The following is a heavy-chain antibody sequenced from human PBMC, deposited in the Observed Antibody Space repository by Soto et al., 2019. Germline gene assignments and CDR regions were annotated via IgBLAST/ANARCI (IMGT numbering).Heavy chain of an antibody. D-gene: IGHD4-4*01. Sequence: QVQLVESGGGMVQPGRSLRLSCAASGFTFRSYAMHWVRQAPGKGLEWVAVISYDGSNKYYADSVKGRFTISRDNSKNTLYLQMNSLRAEDTAVYYCARPLWRDDYNWGYFDLWGRGTLVTVSS. CDR1: GFTFRSYA. V-gene: IGHV3-30-3*01. CDR2: ISYDGSNK. CDR3: ARPLWRDDYNWGYFDL. J-gene: IGHJ2*01.